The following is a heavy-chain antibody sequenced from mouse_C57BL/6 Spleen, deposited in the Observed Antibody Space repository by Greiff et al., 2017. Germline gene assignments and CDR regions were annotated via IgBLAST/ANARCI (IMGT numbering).Heavy chain of an antibody. CDR2: IDPSDSYT. J-gene: IGHJ2*01. CDR1: GYTFTSYW. CDR3: ATLITTVVATPLDY. Sequence: VQLQQPGAELVKPGASVKLSCKASGYTFTSYWMQWVKQRPGQGLEWIGEIDPSDSYTNYNQKFKGKATLTVDTSSSTAYMQLSSLTSEDSAVYYCATLITTVVATPLDYWGQGTTLTVSS. V-gene: IGHV1-50*01. D-gene: IGHD1-1*01.